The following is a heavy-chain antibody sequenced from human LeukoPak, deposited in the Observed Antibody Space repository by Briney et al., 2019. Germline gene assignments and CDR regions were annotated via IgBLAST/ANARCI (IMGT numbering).Heavy chain of an antibody. CDR2: INPSGGST. CDR3: ASTGYSAINWFDP. Sequence: ASVKVSCKASGYTFTSYYMHWVRQAPGQGLEWMGIINPSGGSTSYAQEFQGRVTMTRDTSTSTVYMELSSLRSEDTAVYYCASTGYSAINWFDPWGQGTLVTVSS. V-gene: IGHV1-46*01. D-gene: IGHD6-13*01. J-gene: IGHJ5*02. CDR1: GYTFTSYY.